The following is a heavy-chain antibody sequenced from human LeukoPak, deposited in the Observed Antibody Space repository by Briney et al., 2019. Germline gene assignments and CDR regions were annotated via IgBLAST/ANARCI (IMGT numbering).Heavy chain of an antibody. V-gene: IGHV1-8*01. CDR1: GYTFTSYD. J-gene: IGHJ6*02. CDR2: MNPNSGNT. CDR3: ARSMVRGVINLYYYGMDV. Sequence: ASVKVSCKASGYTFTSYDINWVRQATGQGLEWMGWMNPNSGNTGYAQKFQGRVTMTRNTSISTAYMELSSLRSEDTAVYYCARSMVRGVINLYYYGMDVWGQGTTVTVSS. D-gene: IGHD3-10*01.